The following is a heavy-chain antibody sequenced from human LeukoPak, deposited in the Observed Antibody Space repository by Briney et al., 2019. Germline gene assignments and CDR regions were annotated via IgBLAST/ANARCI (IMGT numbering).Heavy chain of an antibody. V-gene: IGHV3-30*04. CDR3: ARDGYGEHAWTPLDY. Sequence: GGSLRLSCAASGFTFSSYAMHWVRQAPGKGLEWVAVISYDGSNKYYADSVKGRFTISRDNSKNTLYLQMNSLRAEDTAVYYCARDGYGEHAWTPLDYWGQGTLVTVSS. CDR1: GFTFSSYA. J-gene: IGHJ4*02. CDR2: ISYDGSNK. D-gene: IGHD4-17*01.